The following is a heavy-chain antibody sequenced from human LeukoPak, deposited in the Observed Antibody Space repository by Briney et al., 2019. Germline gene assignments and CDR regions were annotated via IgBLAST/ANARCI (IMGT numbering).Heavy chain of an antibody. J-gene: IGHJ6*03. V-gene: IGHV4-59*01. CDR3: AREGVGYSYGSDYYYYYYMGV. D-gene: IGHD5-18*01. CDR1: GGSISSYY. Sequence: PSETLSLTCTVSGGSISSYYWSWIQQPPGKGLEWIGYIYYSGSTNYHPSLKSRVTISVDTSKNQFSLKLSSVTAADTAVYYCAREGVGYSYGSDYYYYYYMGVWGKGTTVTVSS. CDR2: IYYSGST.